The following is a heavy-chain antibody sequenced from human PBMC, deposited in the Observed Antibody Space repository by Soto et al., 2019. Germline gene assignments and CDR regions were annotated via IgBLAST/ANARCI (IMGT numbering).Heavy chain of an antibody. CDR2: INPSGGST. J-gene: IGHJ6*02. D-gene: IGHD4-17*01. V-gene: IGHV1-46*01. CDR3: AREGSMTTLYYYGMDV. Sequence: ASVKVSCKASGYTFTSYGISWVRQAPGQGLEWMGWINPSGGSTSYAQKFQGRVTMTRDTSTSTAYMELSSLRSEDTAVYYCAREGSMTTLYYYGMDVWGQGTTVTDSS. CDR1: GYTFTSYG.